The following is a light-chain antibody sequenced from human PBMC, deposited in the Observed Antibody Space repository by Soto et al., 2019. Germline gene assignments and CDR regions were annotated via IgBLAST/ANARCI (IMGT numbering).Light chain of an antibody. J-gene: IGKJ1*01. CDR1: QSISSY. CDR3: QQSYSTPQT. Sequence: DIQMTQSPSSLSASVGDRVTITCRASQSISSYLNWYQQKPGKAPKLLIYAASSLQSGVPSRFSGSGSGTDSTLTISSLQPEDFATYYFQQSYSTPQTFGQGTKVEIK. CDR2: AAS. V-gene: IGKV1-39*01.